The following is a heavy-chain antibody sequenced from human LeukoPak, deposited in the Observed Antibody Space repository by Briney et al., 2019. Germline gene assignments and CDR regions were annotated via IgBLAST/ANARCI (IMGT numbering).Heavy chain of an antibody. CDR2: IYHSGST. CDR1: GGSISSYY. J-gene: IGHJ3*02. V-gene: IGHV4-59*06. CDR3: ARVRFIAAPNSAFDI. D-gene: IGHD6-6*01. Sequence: PSETLSLTCTVSGGSISSYYWSWIRQPAGKGLEWIGYIYHSGSTYYNPSLKSRVTISVDRSKNQFSLKLSSVTAADTAVYYCARVRFIAAPNSAFDIWGQGTMVTVSS.